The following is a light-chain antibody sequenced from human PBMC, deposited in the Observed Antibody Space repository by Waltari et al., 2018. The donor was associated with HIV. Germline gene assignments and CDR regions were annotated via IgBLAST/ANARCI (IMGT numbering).Light chain of an antibody. J-gene: IGLJ2*01. CDR1: SSDVGGYNY. CDR3: SSYTTSRTVV. V-gene: IGLV2-14*03. Sequence: QSALTQPASVSGSPVQSITISCTGTSSDVGGYNYVSWYQQHPGKAPKLMVYDVTKRPSGVSNRFAGSKSGNTAFLTISGLQAEDEADYYCSSYTTSRTVVFGGGTKLTVL. CDR2: DVT.